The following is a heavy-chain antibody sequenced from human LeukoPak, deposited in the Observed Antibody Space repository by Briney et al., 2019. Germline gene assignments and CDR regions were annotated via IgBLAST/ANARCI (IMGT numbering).Heavy chain of an antibody. D-gene: IGHD1-26*01. V-gene: IGHV4-59*01. CDR1: GGSISSYY. Sequence: SETPSLTCTVSGGSISSYYWSWIRQPPGKGLEWIGYIYYSGSTNYNPSLKSRVTISVDTSKNQFSLKLSSVTAADTAVYYCARVERVVGATTFDYWGQGTLVTVSS. CDR2: IYYSGST. CDR3: ARVERVVGATTFDY. J-gene: IGHJ4*02.